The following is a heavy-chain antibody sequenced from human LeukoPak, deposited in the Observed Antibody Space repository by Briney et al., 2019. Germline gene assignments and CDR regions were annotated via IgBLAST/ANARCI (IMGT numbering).Heavy chain of an antibody. V-gene: IGHV1-18*01. Sequence: ASVKVSCKASGYTFTSYGISWVRQAPGQGLEWMGWISAYNGNTNYAQKLQGRVTMTTDTSTSTAYMELRSLRSDDTAVYYCARGRDYDFWSGYYRVGYYYMDVWGKGTTVTVSS. J-gene: IGHJ6*03. D-gene: IGHD3-3*01. CDR3: ARGRDYDFWSGYYRVGYYYMDV. CDR1: GYTFTSYG. CDR2: ISAYNGNT.